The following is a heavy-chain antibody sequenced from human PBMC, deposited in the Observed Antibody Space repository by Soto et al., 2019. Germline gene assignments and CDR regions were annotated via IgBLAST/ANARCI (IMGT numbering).Heavy chain of an antibody. Sequence: PGGSLRLSCSASGFTFSSYAMHWVRQAPGKGLEYVSAISSNGGSTYYADSVKGRFTISRDNSKNTLYLQMSSLRAEDTAVYYCVGGSGSYYPNDYYYYYGMDVWGQGTTVTVSS. D-gene: IGHD3-10*01. CDR1: GFTFSSYA. CDR2: ISSNGGST. J-gene: IGHJ6*02. CDR3: VGGSGSYYPNDYYYYYGMDV. V-gene: IGHV3-64D*06.